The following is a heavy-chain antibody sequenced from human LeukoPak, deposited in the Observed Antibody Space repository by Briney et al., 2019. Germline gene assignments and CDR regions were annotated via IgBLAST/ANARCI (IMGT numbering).Heavy chain of an antibody. J-gene: IGHJ6*02. Sequence: PSQTLSLTCTVSGGSISSGGYYWSWIRQHPGEGLEWIGYIYYSGSTYYNPSLKSRVTISVDTSKNQFSLKLSSVTAADTAVYYCARDIRFYGMDVWGQGTTVTVSS. CDR1: GGSISSGGYY. CDR2: IYYSGST. CDR3: ARDIRFYGMDV. V-gene: IGHV4-31*03.